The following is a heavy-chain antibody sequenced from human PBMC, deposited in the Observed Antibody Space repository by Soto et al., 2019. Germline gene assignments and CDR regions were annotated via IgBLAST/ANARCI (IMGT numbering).Heavy chain of an antibody. Sequence: GASVKVSCKASGYTFTSYYMHWVRQAPGQGLEWMGIINPSGGSTSYAQKFQGRVTMTRDTSTSTVYMELSSLRSEDTAVYYCARNKYYYDSSERCLDYWGQGTLVTVSS. D-gene: IGHD3-22*01. J-gene: IGHJ4*02. V-gene: IGHV1-46*01. CDR3: ARNKYYYDSSERCLDY. CDR1: GYTFTSYY. CDR2: INPSGGST.